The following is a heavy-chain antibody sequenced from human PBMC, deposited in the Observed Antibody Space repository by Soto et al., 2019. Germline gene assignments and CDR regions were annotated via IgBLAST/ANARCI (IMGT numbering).Heavy chain of an antibody. CDR2: INHSGST. CDR1: CASFTGYY. V-gene: IGHV4-34*01. D-gene: IGHD3-10*01. Sequence: SDTLSLTFAVYCASFTGYYWSRIHQHPVKGLEWIGEINHSGSTNYNPSLKSRVTISVDTSKNQFSLKLSSVTAADTAVYYCAGLLWFGETQGYYYGMDVWGQGTTVT. J-gene: IGHJ6*02. CDR3: AGLLWFGETQGYYYGMDV.